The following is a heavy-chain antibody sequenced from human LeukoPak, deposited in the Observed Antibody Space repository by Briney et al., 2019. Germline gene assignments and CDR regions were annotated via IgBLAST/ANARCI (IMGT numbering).Heavy chain of an antibody. J-gene: IGHJ4*02. D-gene: IGHD6-6*01. V-gene: IGHV3-7*04. Sequence: GGSLRLSCAASGFTSSIYSMSCVRETPGEGEGWVVNIKQAGSEKYYVDSVKGRFTISRDNAKNSLYLQMNSLRAEDTAVYYCARIMSQLGYWGQGTLVTVSS. CDR1: GFTSSIYS. CDR2: IKQAGSEK. CDR3: ARIMSQLGY.